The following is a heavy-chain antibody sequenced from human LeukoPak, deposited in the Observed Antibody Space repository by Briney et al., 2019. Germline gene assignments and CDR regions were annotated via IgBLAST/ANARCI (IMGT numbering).Heavy chain of an antibody. CDR3: AREPPRGGYSYGYYY. Sequence: GGSLRLSCVASGFTFSDYYMSWIRQAPGKGLEWVSYISSSSSYTNYADSVKGRFTISRDNAKNSLYLQMNSLRAEDTAVYYCAREPPRGGYSYGYYYWGQGTLVTVSS. D-gene: IGHD5-18*01. CDR1: GFTFSDYY. V-gene: IGHV3-11*06. J-gene: IGHJ4*02. CDR2: ISSSSSYT.